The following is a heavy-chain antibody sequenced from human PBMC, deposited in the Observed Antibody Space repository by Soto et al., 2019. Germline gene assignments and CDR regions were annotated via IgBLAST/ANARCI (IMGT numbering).Heavy chain of an antibody. CDR1: GYTLTGYY. CDR3: ARGIAVAGYLPYYYYGMDV. V-gene: IGHV1-2*04. CDR2: INPNSGGT. J-gene: IGHJ6*02. D-gene: IGHD6-19*01. Sequence: ASVKVSCKASGYTLTGYYMPWVRQAPGKGLGWMGWINPNSGGTNYAQKFQGWVTMTRDTSISTAYMELSRLRSDDTAVYYCARGIAVAGYLPYYYYGMDVWGQGTTVTVSS.